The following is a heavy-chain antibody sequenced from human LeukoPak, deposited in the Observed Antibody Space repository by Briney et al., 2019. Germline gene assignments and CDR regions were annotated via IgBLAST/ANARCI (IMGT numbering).Heavy chain of an antibody. V-gene: IGHV4-34*01. J-gene: IGHJ4*02. CDR1: GGSFSGYY. Sequence: SETLSLTCAVYGGSFSGYYWSWIRQPPGKGLEWIGEINHSGSTNYNPFLKSRVTISVDTSKNQFSLKLSSVTAADTAVYYCARVPYYYDSSGYYHDYWGQGTLVTVSS. CDR3: ARVPYYYDSSGYYHDY. CDR2: INHSGST. D-gene: IGHD3-22*01.